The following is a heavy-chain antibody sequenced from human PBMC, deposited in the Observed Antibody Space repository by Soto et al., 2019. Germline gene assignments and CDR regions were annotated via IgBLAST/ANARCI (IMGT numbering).Heavy chain of an antibody. CDR3: ATLYSLLDQPGCFDP. CDR2: IWPASSDI. D-gene: IGHD2-15*01. V-gene: IGHV5-51*01. Sequence: GESLKISCEVSGGTFYSNWIAWVRQMPGKGLECVGIIWPASSDIKYSPSFRGRVTISVDKSSSTAHLHWSSLRASDTAIYYCATLYSLLDQPGCFDPWGQGTLVTVSS. J-gene: IGHJ5*02. CDR1: GGTFYSNW.